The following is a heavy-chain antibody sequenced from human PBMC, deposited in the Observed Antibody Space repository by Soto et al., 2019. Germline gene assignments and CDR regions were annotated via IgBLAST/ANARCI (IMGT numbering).Heavy chain of an antibody. D-gene: IGHD2-15*01. V-gene: IGHV4-61*01. CDR3: YTATRVVVYLDS. CDR2: MSYSGSS. Sequence: ETLSLTCTVSGGSISSGNYYWTWIRQPPGKGLEWIGYMSYSGSSNYNPSLKSRISMSIDTSKNQFSLNLSSVTAADTAVYYFYTATRVVVYLDSWGQGPLVPVSS. CDR1: GGSISSGNYY. J-gene: IGHJ4*02.